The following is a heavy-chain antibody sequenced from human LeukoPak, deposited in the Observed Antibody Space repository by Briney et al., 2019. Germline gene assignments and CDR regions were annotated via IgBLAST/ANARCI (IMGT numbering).Heavy chain of an antibody. D-gene: IGHD3-10*01. J-gene: IGHJ3*02. Sequence: PGGSLRLSCAASGFTFSEYSMNWVGQAPGKRLECISYVSSSSYTIYHADSVKGRFTISRDNAKNTLFLQMNSLRAEDTAVYYCARKYYYSSAPIDIWGQGTMVTVSS. CDR2: VSSSSYTI. CDR3: ARKYYYSSAPIDI. V-gene: IGHV3-48*01. CDR1: GFTFSEYS.